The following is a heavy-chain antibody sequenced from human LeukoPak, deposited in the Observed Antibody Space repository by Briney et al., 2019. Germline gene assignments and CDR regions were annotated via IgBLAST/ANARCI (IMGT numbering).Heavy chain of an antibody. D-gene: IGHD3-10*01. CDR2: IIPIFGTA. J-gene: IGHJ4*02. CDR1: GGTFSGYA. V-gene: IGHV1-69*05. CDR3: ARGVAPTGGSDY. Sequence: ASVKVSCKASGGTFSGYAISWVRQAPGQGLEWMGRIIPIFGTANYAQKFQGRVTITTDESTSTAYMELSSLRSEDTAVYYCARGVAPTGGSDYWGQGTLVTVSS.